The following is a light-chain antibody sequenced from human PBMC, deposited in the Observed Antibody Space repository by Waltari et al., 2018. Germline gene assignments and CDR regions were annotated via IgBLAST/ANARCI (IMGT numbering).Light chain of an antibody. CDR3: AAWDDSLSGRV. CDR2: RDD. Sequence: QSVLTQPPSASGTPGPRVTIPCSGSGSNIGANYVYWYHQLPGMAPKLLIYRDDERPSGVPDRFSGSKSGTSASLAISGLRSEDAGDYYCAAWDDSLSGRVFGGGTKLTVL. J-gene: IGLJ3*02. CDR1: GSNIGANY. V-gene: IGLV1-47*01.